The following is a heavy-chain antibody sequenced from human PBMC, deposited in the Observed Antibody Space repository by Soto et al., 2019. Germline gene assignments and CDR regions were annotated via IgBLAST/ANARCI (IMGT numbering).Heavy chain of an antibody. Sequence: GSLRLSCVASGFTFSPYAMSWVRQAPGKGLEWVSGISSSGDSTYYADSVKGRFTISRDNSKNMLYLQMSSLRADDTALYYCAKLGSSSWSPHYYFDYWGQGTLVTVSS. D-gene: IGHD2-2*01. CDR1: GFTFSPYA. CDR2: ISSSGDST. CDR3: AKLGSSSWSPHYYFDY. J-gene: IGHJ4*02. V-gene: IGHV3-23*01.